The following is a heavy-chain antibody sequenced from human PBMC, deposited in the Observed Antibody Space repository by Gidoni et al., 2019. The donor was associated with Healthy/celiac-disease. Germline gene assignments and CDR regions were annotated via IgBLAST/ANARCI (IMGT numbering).Heavy chain of an antibody. J-gene: IGHJ4*02. Sequence: QVQLVQSGAEVKKPGSSVKVSCKASGVTFSSYAISWVRQAPGQGLEWMGGIIPIFGTANYAQKFQGRVTITADESTSTDYMELSSLRSEDTAVYYCARSSISQPGGQEFDYWGQGTLVTVSS. CDR3: ARSSISQPGGQEFDY. CDR1: GVTFSSYA. V-gene: IGHV1-69*01. D-gene: IGHD3-16*02. CDR2: IIPIFGTA.